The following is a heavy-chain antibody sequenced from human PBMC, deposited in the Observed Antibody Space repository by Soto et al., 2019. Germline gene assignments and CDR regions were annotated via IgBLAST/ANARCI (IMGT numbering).Heavy chain of an antibody. D-gene: IGHD2-2*01. CDR1: GYTFTSYG. V-gene: IGHV1-18*01. CDR3: ARDLGAPHCSSTSCYGNWFDP. Sequence: GASVKVSCKSSGYTFTSYGISWVRQAPGQGLEWMGWISAYNGNTNYAQKLQGRVTMTTDTSTSTAYMELRSLRSDDTAVYYCARDLGAPHCSSTSCYGNWFDPWGQGTLVTVSS. J-gene: IGHJ5*02. CDR2: ISAYNGNT.